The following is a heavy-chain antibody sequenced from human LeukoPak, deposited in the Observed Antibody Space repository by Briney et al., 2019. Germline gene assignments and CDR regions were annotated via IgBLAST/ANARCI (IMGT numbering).Heavy chain of an antibody. CDR2: IIPMFGTA. Sequence: SVKVSCKASGYTFTGYYMHWVRQAPGQGLEWMGGIIPMFGTAKYAQKFQGRVTITTDKSTSTAYMELSSLRSEDTAVYYCASGTTDIVVVPATLRNYYFDYWGQGTLVTVSS. CDR3: ASGTTDIVVVPATLRNYYFDY. V-gene: IGHV1-69*05. D-gene: IGHD2-2*01. CDR1: GYTFTGYY. J-gene: IGHJ4*02.